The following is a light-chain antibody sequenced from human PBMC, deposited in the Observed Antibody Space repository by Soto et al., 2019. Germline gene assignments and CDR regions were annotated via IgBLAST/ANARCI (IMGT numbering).Light chain of an antibody. J-gene: IGKJ3*01. CDR1: QGISSY. CDR3: QQVNSYPRT. Sequence: IQLTQSPSSLSASVGDRVTITCRASQGISSYLDWYQQKPGKAPKLLIYAASTLQSGVSSRFSGSGSGTDFTLTISRLQPEDFATYYCQQVNSYPRTFGPGTRVDIK. V-gene: IGKV1-9*01. CDR2: AAS.